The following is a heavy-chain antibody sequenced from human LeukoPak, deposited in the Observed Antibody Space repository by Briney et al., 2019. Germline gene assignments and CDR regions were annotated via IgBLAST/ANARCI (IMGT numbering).Heavy chain of an antibody. CDR2: IKEDGGEK. D-gene: IGHD3-22*01. V-gene: IGHV3-7*01. CDR3: ARDWLAGNPYHAFDL. Sequence: GESLTLSCAASGFTFSRYWMSWVRQAPGKGLECVANIKEDGGEKYYVDSVKGRFTISRDNAKNSLYLQMNSLRAEDTAVYYCARDWLAGNPYHAFDLWGKGTMVTVSS. J-gene: IGHJ3*01. CDR1: GFTFSRYW.